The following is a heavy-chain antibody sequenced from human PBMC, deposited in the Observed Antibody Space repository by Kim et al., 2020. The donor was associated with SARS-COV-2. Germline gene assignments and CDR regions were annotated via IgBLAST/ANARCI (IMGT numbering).Heavy chain of an antibody. CDR1: GGTFSSYA. D-gene: IGHD3-16*01. V-gene: IGHV1-69*04. CDR3: AIPTYDYVWGSLGGDLYFDY. Sequence: SVKVSCKASGGTFSSYAISWVRQAPGQGLEWMGRIIPIFGIANYAQKFQGRVTITADKSTSTAYMELSSLISEDTAVYYCAIPTYDYVWGSLGGDLYFDYWGQGTLVTVSS. J-gene: IGHJ4*02. CDR2: IIPIFGIA.